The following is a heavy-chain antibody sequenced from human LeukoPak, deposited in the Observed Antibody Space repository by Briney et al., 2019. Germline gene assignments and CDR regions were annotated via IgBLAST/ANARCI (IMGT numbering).Heavy chain of an antibody. CDR2: IYSGGST. V-gene: IGHV3-53*01. J-gene: IGHJ4*02. CDR1: GFTVSSSF. CDR3: ARTVGAADSLDY. Sequence: PGGSLRLSCAASGFTVSSSFMSWVRQAPGKGLEWVSVIYSGGSTYYADSVKGRFAISRDNAKNSLYLQMNSLRAEDTAVYYCARTVGAADSLDYWGQGTLVTVSS. D-gene: IGHD2-15*01.